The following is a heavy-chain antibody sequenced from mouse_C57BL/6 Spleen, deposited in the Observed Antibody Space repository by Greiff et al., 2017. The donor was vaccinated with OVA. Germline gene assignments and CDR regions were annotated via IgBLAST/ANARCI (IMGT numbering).Heavy chain of an antibody. J-gene: IGHJ1*03. CDR1: GYTFTDYN. D-gene: IGHD1-1*01. CDR3: ARDYYGSSYDWYFDV. CDR2: INPNNGGT. V-gene: IGHV1-22*01. Sequence: VQLQQSGPELVKPGASVKMSCKASGYTFTDYNMHWVKQSHGKSLEWIGYINPNNGGTSYNQKFKGKATLTVNKSSSTAYMELRSLTSEDSAVYYCARDYYGSSYDWYFDVWGTGTTVTVSS.